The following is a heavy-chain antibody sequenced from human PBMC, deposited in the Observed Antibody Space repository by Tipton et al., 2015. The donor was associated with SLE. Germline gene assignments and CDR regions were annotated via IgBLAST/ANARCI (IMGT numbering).Heavy chain of an antibody. CDR1: GGSISSSRFY. Sequence: TLSLTCTVSGGSISSSRFYWGWFRQPPGKGLEWIGSIHYSGSTSYKPSLKSRVTISVDTSKNQFSLKLSSVTAADTAVYYCARDHRAVWKAAFDIWGQGTMVTVSS. CDR2: IHYSGST. CDR3: ARDHRAVWKAAFDI. D-gene: IGHD1-1*01. J-gene: IGHJ3*02. V-gene: IGHV4-39*07.